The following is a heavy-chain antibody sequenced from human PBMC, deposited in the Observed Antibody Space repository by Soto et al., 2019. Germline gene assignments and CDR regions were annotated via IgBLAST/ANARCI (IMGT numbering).Heavy chain of an antibody. D-gene: IGHD2-21*02. Sequence: LVKVSCKASGGTFSSYTIGWVRQAPGQGLERMGRIIPILGIANYAQKIQGRVTITADKSTSTAYMELSSLRSEDTAVYYCARSGTYCGGDCYLFDYWGQGTLVTVSS. V-gene: IGHV1-69*02. CDR2: IIPILGIA. CDR1: GGTFSSYT. CDR3: ARSGTYCGGDCYLFDY. J-gene: IGHJ4*02.